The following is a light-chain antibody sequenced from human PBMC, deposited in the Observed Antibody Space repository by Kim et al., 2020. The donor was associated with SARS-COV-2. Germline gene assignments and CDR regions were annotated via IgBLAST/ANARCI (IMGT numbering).Light chain of an antibody. V-gene: IGKV3-20*01. CDR3: QQYGSSPLIT. CDR2: GAS. Sequence: EVVLTQSPGTLSLSPGERATLSCRASQSVSSTYLAWYQQKLGQPPSLLIYGASSRATGIPDRFSGSGSETDFTLTISRVEPEDFAVYYCQQYGSSPLITFGQGTRLEIK. CDR1: QSVSSTY. J-gene: IGKJ5*01.